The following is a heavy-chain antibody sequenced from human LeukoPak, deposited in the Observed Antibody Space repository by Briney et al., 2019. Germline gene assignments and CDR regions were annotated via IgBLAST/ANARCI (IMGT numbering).Heavy chain of an antibody. J-gene: IGHJ3*02. CDR2: INYSGGMT. CDR1: GFTFDDYG. D-gene: IGHD6-19*01. CDR3: ARGIAVREVLHAFAN. V-gene: IGHV3-20*04. Sequence: GSLRLACAASGFTFDDYGMTWVRQVPGKGLEWVSGINYSGGMTGYADSVEGRFTISRDNAKNSLYLQMNSLRAEDTALYYCARGIAVREVLHAFANWGQGTMVTVSS.